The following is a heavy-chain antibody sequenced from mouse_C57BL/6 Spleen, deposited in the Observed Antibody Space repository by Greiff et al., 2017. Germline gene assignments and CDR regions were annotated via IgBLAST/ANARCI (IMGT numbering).Heavy chain of an antibody. J-gene: IGHJ2*01. CDR1: GYTFTSYG. Sequence: QVQLQQSGAELARPGASVKLSCKASGYTFTSYGISWVKQRTGQGLEWIGEIYPRSGNTYYNEKFKGKATLTADKSSSTAYMELRSLTSEDSAVYFCARERASYDYDVRGSGFDYWGQGTTLTVSS. CDR2: IYPRSGNT. CDR3: ARERASYDYDVRGSGFDY. V-gene: IGHV1-81*01. D-gene: IGHD2-4*01.